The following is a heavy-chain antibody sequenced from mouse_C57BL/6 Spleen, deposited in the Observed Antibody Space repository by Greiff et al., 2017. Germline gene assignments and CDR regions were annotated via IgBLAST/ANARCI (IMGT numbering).Heavy chain of an antibody. D-gene: IGHD1-1*01. CDR1: GYAFSSSW. V-gene: IGHV1-82*01. J-gene: IGHJ4*01. CDR3: ARWHTGVKDLEV. CDR2: IYPGDGDT. Sequence: QVQLQQSGPELVKPGASVKISCKASGYAFSSSWMNWVKQRPGKGLEWIGRIYPGDGDTNYNGKFKGKATLTADKSSSTAYMQLSSLTSEDSAVYFCARWHTGVKDLEVWGKGTSVTVSS.